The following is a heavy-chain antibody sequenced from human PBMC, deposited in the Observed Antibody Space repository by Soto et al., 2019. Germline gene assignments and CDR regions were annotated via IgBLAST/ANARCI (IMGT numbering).Heavy chain of an antibody. CDR3: ARGPWGIAVAGDYYYYGMDV. Sequence: SETLCLTCAVYGGSFGGYDWSWIRQPPGKGLEWIGEINHSGSTNYNPSLKSRVTISVDTSKNQFSLKLSSVTAADTAVYYCARGPWGIAVAGDYYYYGMDVWGQGTTVTVSS. V-gene: IGHV4-34*01. CDR2: INHSGST. D-gene: IGHD6-19*01. J-gene: IGHJ6*02. CDR1: GGSFGGYD.